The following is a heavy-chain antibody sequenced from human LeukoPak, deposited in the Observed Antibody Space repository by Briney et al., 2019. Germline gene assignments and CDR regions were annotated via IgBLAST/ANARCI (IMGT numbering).Heavy chain of an antibody. CDR3: ARVGGYSYGSFDY. J-gene: IGHJ4*02. V-gene: IGHV4-59*11. CDR2: IYYSGST. Sequence: SETLSLTCTVSGGSISSHYWSWIRQPPGKGLEWIGYIYYSGSTNYNPSLKSRVTISVDTSKNQFSLKLSSVTAADTAVYYCARVGGYSYGSFDYWGQGTLSPSPQ. D-gene: IGHD5-18*01. CDR1: GGSISSHY.